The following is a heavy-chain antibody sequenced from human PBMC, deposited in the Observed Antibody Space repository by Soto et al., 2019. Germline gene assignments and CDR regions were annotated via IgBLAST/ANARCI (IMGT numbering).Heavy chain of an antibody. CDR1: GGSFSDYY. V-gene: IGHV4-34*01. D-gene: IGHD3-3*01. CDR3: ARIGLGISIFGVVDY. CDR2: MNHSGSA. Sequence: QVQLQQWGAGLLKPSETLSLTCAVYGGSFSDYYWSWIRQPPGKGLEWIGEMNHSGSATYNPSRKSRVTISVDTSKNQFSLKLTSVTAADTAVYYCARIGLGISIFGVVDYWGQGTLVTVSS. J-gene: IGHJ4*02.